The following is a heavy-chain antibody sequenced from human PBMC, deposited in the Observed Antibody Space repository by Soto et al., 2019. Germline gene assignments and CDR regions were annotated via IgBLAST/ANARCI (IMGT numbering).Heavy chain of an antibody. CDR3: ARLTRAATTFYFDY. J-gene: IGHJ4*02. CDR1: GGSISSSSYY. CDR2: IYYSGST. Sequence: PSETLSLTCTVSGGSISSSSYYWGWIRQPPGKGLEWIGSIYYSGSTYYNPSLKSRVTISVDTSKNQFSLKLSSVTAADTAVYYCARLTRAATTFYFDYWGQGTLVTVSS. D-gene: IGHD1-26*01. V-gene: IGHV4-39*01.